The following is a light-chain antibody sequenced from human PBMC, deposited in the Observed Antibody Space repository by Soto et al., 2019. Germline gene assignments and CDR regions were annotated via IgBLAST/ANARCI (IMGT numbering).Light chain of an antibody. CDR3: QQYGSSLP. J-gene: IGKJ4*01. V-gene: IGKV3-20*01. CDR2: GAS. Sequence: ENVLTQSPGTLSLSPGERATLSCRASQSVSSSYLAWYQQKPGQAPRLLIYGASSRATGIPDRFGGSGSGTDFTLTISRLEPEDFAVYYCQQYGSSLPFGGGTKVEIK. CDR1: QSVSSSY.